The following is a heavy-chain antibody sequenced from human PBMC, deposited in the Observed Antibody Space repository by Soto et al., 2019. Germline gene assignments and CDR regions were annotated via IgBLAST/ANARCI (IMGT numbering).Heavy chain of an antibody. CDR2: ISYDGSNK. CDR1: GFTFSSYG. CDR3: AKDEEWLAGPHGMDV. V-gene: IGHV3-30*18. D-gene: IGHD6-19*01. Sequence: GGSLRLSCAASGFTFSSYGMHWVRQAPGKGLEWVAVISYDGSNKYYADSVKGRFTISRDNSKNTLYLQMNSLRAEDTAVYYCAKDEEWLAGPHGMDVWGQGTTVTVSS. J-gene: IGHJ6*02.